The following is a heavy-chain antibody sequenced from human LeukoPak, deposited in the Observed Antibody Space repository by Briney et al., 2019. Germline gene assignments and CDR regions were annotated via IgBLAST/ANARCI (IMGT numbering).Heavy chain of an antibody. CDR1: GFTFSSYW. J-gene: IGHJ6*03. CDR2: ISWDGGST. V-gene: IGHV3-43*01. CDR3: AKDGKVGPMGHYMDV. D-gene: IGHD3-16*01. Sequence: GGSLRLSCAASGFTFSSYWMHWVRQAPGKGLEWVSLISWDGGSTYYADSVKGRFTISRDNSKNSLYLQMNSPRTEDTALYYCAKDGKVGPMGHYMDVWGKGTTVTVSS.